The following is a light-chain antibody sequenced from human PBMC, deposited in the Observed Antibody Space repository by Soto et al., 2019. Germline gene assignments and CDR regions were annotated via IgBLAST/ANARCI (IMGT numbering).Light chain of an antibody. V-gene: IGKV3-20*01. CDR2: DAS. CDR3: QQYDGSSIT. Sequence: DIVLTQSPDTLSLSPGNRATLSCRASQSIRYNYLAWYQQRPGQAPRLLIYDASSRATGVPDRFSGSGSGTDFTLTISRLEPEDFAVYSCQQYDGSSITVGQGTRLEIK. J-gene: IGKJ5*01. CDR1: QSIRYNY.